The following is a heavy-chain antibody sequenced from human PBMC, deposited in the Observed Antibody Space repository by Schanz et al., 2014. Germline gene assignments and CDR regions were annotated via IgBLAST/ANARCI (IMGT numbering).Heavy chain of an antibody. J-gene: IGHJ6*02. CDR2: ISAYNGNT. CDR3: ARAKRFGDMDV. V-gene: IGHV1-18*01. D-gene: IGHD3-10*01. CDR1: GYTFSDYG. Sequence: QVQLVQSGDEVKKPGASVKVSCKTSGYTFSDYGIIWVRQAPGQGLEWMGWISAYNGNTNYAQKLQGRVTMTTDTSTSTAYMELRNLRSDDTAVYYCARAKRFGDMDVWGQGTTVTVSS.